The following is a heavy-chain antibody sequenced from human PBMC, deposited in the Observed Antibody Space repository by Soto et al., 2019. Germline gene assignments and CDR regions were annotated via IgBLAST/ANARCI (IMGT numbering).Heavy chain of an antibody. V-gene: IGHV4-4*07. CDR3: ARVGVPAARGWFDP. CDR2: IYTTGST. CDR1: GDSISDYY. Sequence: SETLSLTCTVSGDSISDYYWSWIRQPAGKGLEWIGRIYTTGSTYYNPSLKSRVTISVDRSKNQFSLKLSSVTAADTAVYYCARVGVPAARGWFDPWGQGTLVTVSS. D-gene: IGHD2-2*01. J-gene: IGHJ5*02.